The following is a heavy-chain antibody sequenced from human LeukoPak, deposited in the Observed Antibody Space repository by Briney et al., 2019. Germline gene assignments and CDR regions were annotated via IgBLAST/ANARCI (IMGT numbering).Heavy chain of an antibody. D-gene: IGHD6-19*01. V-gene: IGHV3-48*03. CDR2: ISISGSSV. CDR1: GFTFSNYE. Sequence: GGSLRLSCAASGFTFSNYEMIWVRQAPGKGLEWVSYISISGSSVYYADSLKGRFTVSRDNAKNSLFLQMDSLRAEDTAVYYCARTLAVADHWGQGTLVTVSS. CDR3: ARTLAVADH. J-gene: IGHJ4*02.